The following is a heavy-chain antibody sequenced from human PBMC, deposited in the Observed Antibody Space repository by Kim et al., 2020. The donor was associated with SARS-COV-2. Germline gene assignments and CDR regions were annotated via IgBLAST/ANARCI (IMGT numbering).Heavy chain of an antibody. D-gene: IGHD3-10*01. V-gene: IGHV4-39*01. CDR1: GGSISSSSYY. CDR2: IYYSGST. J-gene: IGHJ5*02. Sequence: SETLSLTCTVSGGSISSSSYYWGWIRQPPGKGLEWIGSIYYSGSTYYNPSLKSRVTISVDTSKNQFSLKLSSVTAADTAVYYCARLWFGELGFDPWGQGTLVTVSS. CDR3: ARLWFGELGFDP.